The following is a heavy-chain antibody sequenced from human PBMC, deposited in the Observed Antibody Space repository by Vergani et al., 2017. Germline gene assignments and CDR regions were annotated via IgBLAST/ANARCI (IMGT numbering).Heavy chain of an antibody. CDR3: AKDVNYYDSRGARYFQH. CDR2: IRYDGSNK. V-gene: IGHV3-30*02. D-gene: IGHD3-22*01. Sequence: QVQLVESGGGVVQPGGSLRLSCAASGFTFSSYGMHWVRQAPGKGLEWVSFIRYDGSNKYYADSVKGRFTISRDNSKNTLYLQMNSLRAEDTAVYYCAKDVNYYDSRGARYFQHWGQGTLVTVSS. J-gene: IGHJ1*01. CDR1: GFTFSSYG.